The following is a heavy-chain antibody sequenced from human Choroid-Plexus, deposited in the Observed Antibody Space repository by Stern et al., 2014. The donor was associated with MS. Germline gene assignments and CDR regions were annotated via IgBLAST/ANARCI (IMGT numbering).Heavy chain of an antibody. CDR2: VSYDGSNK. J-gene: IGHJ5*02. CDR1: GFTFGSCA. Sequence: LGEAGGGVVPPGGPLRLSCVASGFTFGSCALHLVRQAPGKGREWVAGVSYDGSNKYYADSVKGRFTISRDNSQNTLYMQMSSLRPEDTAVYYCAKDRQYLTYFFDHWGQGSLVTVSS. V-gene: IGHV3-30*18. CDR3: AKDRQYLTYFFDH. D-gene: IGHD2/OR15-2a*01.